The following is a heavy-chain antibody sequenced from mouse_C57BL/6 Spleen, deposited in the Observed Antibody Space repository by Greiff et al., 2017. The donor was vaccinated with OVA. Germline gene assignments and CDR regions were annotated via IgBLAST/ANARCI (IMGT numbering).Heavy chain of an antibody. CDR3: ARPMVTDWYFDV. J-gene: IGHJ1*03. D-gene: IGHD2-2*01. Sequence: QVQLQQSGPELVKPGASVKISCKASGYAFSSSWMNWVKQRPGKGFEWIGRIYPGDGDTNYNGKFKGKATLTADKSSSTAYMQLSSLTSEDSAVYFCARPMVTDWYFDVWGTGTTVTVSS. CDR2: IYPGDGDT. CDR1: GYAFSSSW. V-gene: IGHV1-82*01.